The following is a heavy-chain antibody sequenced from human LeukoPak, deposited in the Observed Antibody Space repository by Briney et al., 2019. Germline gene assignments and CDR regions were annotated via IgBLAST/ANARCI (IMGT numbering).Heavy chain of an antibody. J-gene: IGHJ5*02. D-gene: IGHD3-10*02. CDR3: ASTRVGLWFDP. CDR1: GGSISSSSYY. V-gene: IGHV4-61*01. Sequence: SETLSLTCTVSGGSISSSSYYWSWIRQPPGKGLEWIGYIYYSGSTNYNPSLKSRVTISVDTSKNQFSLKLSSVTAADTAVYYCASTRVGLWFDPWGQGTLVTVSS. CDR2: IYYSGST.